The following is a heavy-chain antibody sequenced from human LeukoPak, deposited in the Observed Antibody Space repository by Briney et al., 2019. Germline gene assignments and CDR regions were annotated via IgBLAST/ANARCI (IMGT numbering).Heavy chain of an antibody. J-gene: IGHJ4*02. CDR2: IIPILGIA. Sequence: GASVKVSCKASGGTFSSYAISWVRQAPGQGLEWMGRIIPILGIANYAQKFQGRVTITADKSTSTAYMELSSLRSEDTAVYYCARAGDGYPQLWGGIWDYWGQGTLVTVSS. D-gene: IGHD5-24*01. V-gene: IGHV1-69*04. CDR1: GGTFSSYA. CDR3: ARAGDGYPQLWGGIWDY.